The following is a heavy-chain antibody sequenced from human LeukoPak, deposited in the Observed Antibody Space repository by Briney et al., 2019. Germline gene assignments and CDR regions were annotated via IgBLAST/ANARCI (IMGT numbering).Heavy chain of an antibody. CDR3: TIDRQMATTGQKFDY. J-gene: IGHJ4*02. Sequence: KAGGSLRLSCAASGFSFSNAWMSWVRQAPGKGLEWVGHIKSKTDGGTTEYAAPVKGRFTISRDDSKNTLYLQMNSLKTEDGAVYYCTIDRQMATTGQKFDYWGQGTLVTVSS. CDR1: GFSFSNAW. D-gene: IGHD5-24*01. CDR2: IKSKTDGGTT. V-gene: IGHV3-15*01.